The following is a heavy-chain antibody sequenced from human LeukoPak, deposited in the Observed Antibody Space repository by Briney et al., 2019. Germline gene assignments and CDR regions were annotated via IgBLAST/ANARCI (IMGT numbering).Heavy chain of an antibody. V-gene: IGHV1-46*01. CDR3: ARVDIKGGYYDSSGYSLFDY. CDR1: GYTFTSYY. J-gene: IGHJ4*02. D-gene: IGHD3-22*01. Sequence: GASVKVSCKASGYTFTSYYMHWVRQAPGQGLEWMGIINPSGGSTSYAQKFQGRVTMTRDTSTSTVYMELSSLRSEDTAVCYCARVDIKGGYYDSSGYSLFDYWGQGTLVTVSS. CDR2: INPSGGST.